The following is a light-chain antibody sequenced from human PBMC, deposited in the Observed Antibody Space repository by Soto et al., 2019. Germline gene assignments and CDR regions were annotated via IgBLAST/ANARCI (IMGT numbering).Light chain of an antibody. CDR3: CSYAGSSTFYV. J-gene: IGLJ1*01. Sequence: QSVLTQPASVSGSPGQSITISCTGTSSDVGSYNLVSWYQQHPGKAQKLMIYEGSKRPSGVSNRFSGSKSGNTASLTIFGFQAEDEADYYCCSYAGSSTFYVFGTGTKVTVL. V-gene: IGLV2-23*03. CDR1: SSDVGSYNL. CDR2: EGS.